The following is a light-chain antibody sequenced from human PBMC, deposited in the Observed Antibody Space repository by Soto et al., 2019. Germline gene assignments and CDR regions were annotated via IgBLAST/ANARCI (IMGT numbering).Light chain of an antibody. Sequence: EIVLTQSPSTLSSSPGERATLSCGASPSVTNYLAWYQQKPGQAPRLLIYGAFNRATGIPARFSGSGSGTDFTLTISRLEPEDFAVYYCQQYGSSLSTFGQGTRLEIK. CDR3: QQYGSSLST. V-gene: IGKV3-20*01. CDR2: GAF. J-gene: IGKJ5*01. CDR1: PSVTNY.